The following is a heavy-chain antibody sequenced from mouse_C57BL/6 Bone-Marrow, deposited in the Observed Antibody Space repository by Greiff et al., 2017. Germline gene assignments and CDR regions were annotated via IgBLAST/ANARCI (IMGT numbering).Heavy chain of an antibody. D-gene: IGHD2-1*01. CDR3: ARGGNYGGYYFDY. CDR1: GYTFTTYP. V-gene: IGHV1-47*01. J-gene: IGHJ2*01. CDR2: FHPYNDDT. Sequence: VKLQQSGAELVKPGASVKMSCKASGYTFTTYPIEWMKQNHGKSLEWIGNFHPYNDDTKYNEKFKGKATLTAEKSSSTVYLELSRLTSDYSAVYYCARGGNYGGYYFDYWGQGTTLTVAS.